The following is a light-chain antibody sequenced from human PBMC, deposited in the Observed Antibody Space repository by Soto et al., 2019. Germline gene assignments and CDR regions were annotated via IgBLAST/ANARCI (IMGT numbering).Light chain of an antibody. J-gene: IGKJ4*01. CDR3: HQYGSSPLT. V-gene: IGKV3-20*01. Sequence: EIVLTQSPGTLSLSPGERATLSCRASQSVSSSYLAWDQQKPGQAPRLLIYGASSRATGIPDRFSGSGSGTDFTLTISRLEPEDFAVYYCHQYGSSPLTFGGGTKVEIK. CDR1: QSVSSSY. CDR2: GAS.